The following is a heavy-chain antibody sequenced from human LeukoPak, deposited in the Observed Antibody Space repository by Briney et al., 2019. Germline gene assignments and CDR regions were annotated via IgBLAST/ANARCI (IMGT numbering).Heavy chain of an antibody. D-gene: IGHD2-15*01. CDR3: ARTSDRRFCSAGSCFSFDY. V-gene: IGHV3-33*01. CDR1: GFTFSSCG. J-gene: IGHJ4*02. CDR2: IWYDGSKT. Sequence: PGGSLRLSCAASGFTFSSCGMHWVRQAPGKGLQWVTLIWYDGSKTDYADSVKGRFTISRDNSKNTLYLQMDGLRAEDTAVYYCARTSDRRFCSAGSCFSFDYWGQGTLVTVSS.